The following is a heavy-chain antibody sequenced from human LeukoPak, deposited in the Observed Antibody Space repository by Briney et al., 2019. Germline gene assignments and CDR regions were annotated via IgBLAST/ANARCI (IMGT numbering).Heavy chain of an antibody. CDR2: VTGSADRT. V-gene: IGHV3-23*01. CDR3: AKYCSGGSCYSGLDY. CDR1: GFTFSSYV. J-gene: IGHJ4*02. Sequence: PGGSLRLSCAASGFTFSSYVMTWVRPAAGKGLEWVSTVTGSADRTYYADSVKGRFTISRDNSKNTLYLQMNSLRAEDTAVYYCAKYCSGGSCYSGLDYWGQGTLVTVSS. D-gene: IGHD2-15*01.